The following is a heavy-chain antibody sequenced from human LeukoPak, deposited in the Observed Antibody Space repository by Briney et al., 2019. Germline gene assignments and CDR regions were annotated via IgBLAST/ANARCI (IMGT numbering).Heavy chain of an antibody. J-gene: IGHJ4*02. V-gene: IGHV1-18*01. D-gene: IGHD2-2*01. CDR3: ARVLAYCSSTSCHDY. Sequence: ASVKVSCKASGYTFTNYGVSWVRQAPGQGLEWVGWISAYNGNTDCAQKLQGRVTMTTDTSTSTAYMELRSLRSDDTAVYYCARVLAYCSSTSCHDYWGQGTLVTVSS. CDR1: GYTFTNYG. CDR2: ISAYNGNT.